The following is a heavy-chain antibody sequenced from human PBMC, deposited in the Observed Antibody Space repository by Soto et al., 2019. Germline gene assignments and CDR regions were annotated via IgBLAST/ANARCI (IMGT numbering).Heavy chain of an antibody. CDR1: GGSISSGGYY. CDR3: AKAAPTTNLWFDP. D-gene: IGHD1-26*01. CDR2: IYYSGST. J-gene: IGHJ5*02. V-gene: IGHV4-31*03. Sequence: SSETLSLTCTVSGGSISSGGYYWSWIRQHPGKGVEWIGYIYYSGSTYYNPSLKSRVTISVDTSKNQFSLKLSSVTAADTAVYYCAKAAPTTNLWFDPWGQGTLVTVSS.